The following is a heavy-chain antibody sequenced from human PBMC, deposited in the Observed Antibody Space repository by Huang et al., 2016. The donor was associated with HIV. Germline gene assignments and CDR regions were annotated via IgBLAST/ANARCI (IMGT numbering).Heavy chain of an antibody. CDR3: TTGGER. Sequence: WVGRVKTESDGGTIDYAASVKGRFTISRDASKGILYLQMNRLKTEDTAFYYCTTGGERWGQGTLVTVSS. V-gene: IGHV3-15*01. D-gene: IGHD1-1*01. J-gene: IGHJ4*02. CDR2: VKTESDGGTI.